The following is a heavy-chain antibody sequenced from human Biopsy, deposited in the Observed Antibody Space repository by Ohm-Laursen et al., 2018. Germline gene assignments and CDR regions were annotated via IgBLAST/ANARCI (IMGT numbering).Heavy chain of an antibody. V-gene: IGHV4-31*03. J-gene: IGHJ2*01. D-gene: IGHD3-9*01. Sequence: PSDTLSLTCSVSGASVKTSGYFWAWIRQRPGKGLEWIGYISYNERTHYNPSLMSRLAISFDTSNNRISLQLRSVSVADTAVYYCVREPKTGTAEAWYFDLWGRGSPVTVPS. CDR2: ISYNERT. CDR1: GASVKTSGYF. CDR3: VREPKTGTAEAWYFDL.